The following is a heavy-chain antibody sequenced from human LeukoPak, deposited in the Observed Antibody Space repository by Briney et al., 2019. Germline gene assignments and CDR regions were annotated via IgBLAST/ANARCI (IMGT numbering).Heavy chain of an antibody. D-gene: IGHD5-24*01. J-gene: IGHJ4*02. CDR3: ARDKRETGLPDIAY. V-gene: IGHV3-74*03. CDR1: GFTFRNHW. CDR2: ISSDGSST. Sequence: HPGGSLRLSCAASGFTFRNHWMHWVRQTPGKGLVWVSRISSDGSSTTYADSVKGRFTISRDNAKNTLYLQMNNLRAEDTAMYYCARDKRETGLPDIAYGAKGPLVIVSS.